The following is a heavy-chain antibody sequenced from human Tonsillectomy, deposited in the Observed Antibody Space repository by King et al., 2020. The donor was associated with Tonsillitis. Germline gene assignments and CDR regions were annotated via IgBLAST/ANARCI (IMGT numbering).Heavy chain of an antibody. D-gene: IGHD6-13*01. CDR3: ARDRVYSISGPCGF. V-gene: IGHV1-2*02. CDR2: INPNSGGR. J-gene: IGHJ1*01. CDR1: GYAFTDYY. Sequence: VQLVESGAEVKKPGASVKVSCKASGYAFTDYYIHWVRQAPGRGLEWMGWINPNSGGRNCAQNFQGRVTMTSDTSISTAYMVLSGLTSDDTAVYYCARDRVYSISGPCGFWGQGILAT.